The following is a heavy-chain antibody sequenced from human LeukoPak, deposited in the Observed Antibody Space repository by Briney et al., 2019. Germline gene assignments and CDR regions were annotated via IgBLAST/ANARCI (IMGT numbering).Heavy chain of an antibody. CDR2: INHSGST. CDR3: ARDDAHIAVADYYFDY. D-gene: IGHD6-19*01. J-gene: IGHJ4*02. V-gene: IGHV4-34*01. CDR1: GGSFSGYY. Sequence: SETLSLTCAVYGGSFSGYYWSWIRQPPGKGLEWIGEINHSGSTNYNPSLKSRVTISVDTSKNQFSLKLSSVTAADTAVYYCARDDAHIAVADYYFDYWGQGTLVTVSS.